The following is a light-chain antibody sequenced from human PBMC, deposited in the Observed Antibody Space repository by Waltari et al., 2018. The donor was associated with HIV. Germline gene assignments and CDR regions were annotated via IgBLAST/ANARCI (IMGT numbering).Light chain of an antibody. CDR1: QNIGKY. CDR3: QQTNTSPTT. Sequence: DIQMTQSPSFLSASVGDRVTITCRASQNIGKYLNWYQQKLGKAPTVLIHSASTLQSGVPSRFSGRGSGTVFTLIISSLQPEDYATYHCQQTNTSPTTFGQGTKLEI. J-gene: IGKJ2*01. CDR2: SAS. V-gene: IGKV1-39*01.